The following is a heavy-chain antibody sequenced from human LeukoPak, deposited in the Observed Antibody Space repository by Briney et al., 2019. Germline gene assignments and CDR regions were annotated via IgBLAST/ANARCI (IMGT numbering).Heavy chain of an antibody. CDR3: AKAPGYCSGTSCYYYFDY. CDR2: FSVSGGST. D-gene: IGHD2-2*01. V-gene: IGHV3-23*01. Sequence: GGSLSPSCAFFGFTFSSYAMTGFGKAPGKGLEWVSGFSVSGGSTYYADSVKGRFTISRDNSKNTLYLQMNSLRAEDTAVYYCAKAPGYCSGTSCYYYFDYWGQGTLVTVSS. J-gene: IGHJ4*02. CDR1: GFTFSSYA.